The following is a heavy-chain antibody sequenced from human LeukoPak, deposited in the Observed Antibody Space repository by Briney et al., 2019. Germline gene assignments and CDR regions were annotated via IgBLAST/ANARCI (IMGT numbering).Heavy chain of an antibody. CDR1: GFTLSSYG. D-gene: IGHD1-26*01. V-gene: IGHV3-30*18. J-gene: IGHJ4*02. CDR3: AKDFRWELQYYFDY. CDR2: ISYDGSNK. Sequence: GGSLRLSCAASGFTLSSYGMHWVRQAPGKGLEWVAVISYDGSNKYYADSVKGRFTISRDNSKNTLYLQMNSLRAEDTAVYYCAKDFRWELQYYFDYWGQGTLVTVSS.